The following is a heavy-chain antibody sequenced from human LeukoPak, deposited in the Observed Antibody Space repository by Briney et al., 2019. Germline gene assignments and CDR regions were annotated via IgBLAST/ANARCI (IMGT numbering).Heavy chain of an antibody. CDR1: GGTFSSYA. V-gene: IGHV1-69*06. D-gene: IGHD3-9*01. CDR3: ARGLVLRYFDWSNYSRHMDV. J-gene: IGHJ6*03. CDR2: IIPIFGTA. Sequence: SVKVSCKASGGTFSSYAISWVRQAHGQELEWMGRIIPIFGTANYAQKFQGRVTITADKSTSTAYMELSSLRSEDTAVYYCARGLVLRYFDWSNYSRHMDVWGKGTTVTVSS.